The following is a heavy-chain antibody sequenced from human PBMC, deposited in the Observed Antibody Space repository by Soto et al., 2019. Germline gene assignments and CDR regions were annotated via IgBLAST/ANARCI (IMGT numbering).Heavy chain of an antibody. Sequence: GGSLRLSCAASGFTFSRSWMTWLRQAPGKGLERVANINQDGSQKYYVDSVKGRFTISRDNAKNSLYLQMNNLGAEDTALYYCAIDPERSAYDIRGQRTMVTVS. J-gene: IGHJ3*02. CDR1: GFTFSRSW. CDR2: INQDGSQK. V-gene: IGHV3-7*01. D-gene: IGHD1-1*01. CDR3: AIDPERSAYDI.